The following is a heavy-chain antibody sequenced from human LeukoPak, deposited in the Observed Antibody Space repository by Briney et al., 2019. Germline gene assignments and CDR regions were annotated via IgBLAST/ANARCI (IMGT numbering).Heavy chain of an antibody. CDR2: IYYSGST. J-gene: IGHJ6*03. D-gene: IGHD3-10*01. Sequence: KASETLSLTCTVSGGSITSYYWSWIRQPPGKGLEWIGYIYYSGSTNYNPSLKSRVTISVDTSKNQFSLKLSSVTAADTAVYYCARGGDPLFVTYYYYYMDVWGKGTTVTISS. CDR3: ARGGDPLFVTYYYYYMDV. V-gene: IGHV4-59*01. CDR1: GGSITSYY.